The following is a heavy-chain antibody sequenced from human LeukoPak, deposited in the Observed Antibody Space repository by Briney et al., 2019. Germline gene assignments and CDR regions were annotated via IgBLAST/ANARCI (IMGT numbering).Heavy chain of an antibody. V-gene: IGHV4-34*01. Sequence: KTSETLSLTRAVYGGSFSGYYWSWIRQSPGKGLEWIGEINHSGSTNYNPSLKSRVTISVDTSKNQFSLKLSSVTAADTAVYYCARTTVYCSSTSCYRRGRWFDPWGQGTLVTVSS. J-gene: IGHJ5*02. CDR3: ARTTVYCSSTSCYRRGRWFDP. CDR1: GGSFSGYY. CDR2: INHSGST. D-gene: IGHD2-2*01.